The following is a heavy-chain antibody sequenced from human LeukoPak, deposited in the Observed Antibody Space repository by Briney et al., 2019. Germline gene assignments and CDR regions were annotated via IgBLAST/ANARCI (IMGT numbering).Heavy chain of an antibody. D-gene: IGHD4-23*01. CDR1: GFTFSSYA. V-gene: IGHV3-30-3*01. CDR2: ISYDGSNK. J-gene: IGHJ4*02. CDR3: ARVPTIGGNYYFDY. Sequence: PGRSLRLSCAASGFTFSSYAMHWVRQAPGKGLEWVAVISYDGSNKYYADSVKGRFTISRDNSKNTLYLQMNSLRAEDTAVYYCARVPTIGGNYYFDYWGQGTLVTVSS.